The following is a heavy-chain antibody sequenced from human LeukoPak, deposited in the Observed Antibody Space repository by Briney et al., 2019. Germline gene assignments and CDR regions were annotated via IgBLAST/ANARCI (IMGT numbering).Heavy chain of an antibody. D-gene: IGHD3/OR15-3a*01. J-gene: IGHJ4*02. CDR1: GYTFTGYY. CDR2: IDPNSGGT. Sequence: ASVKVSYKASGYTFTGYYMHWVRQAPGQGLEWMGWIDPNSGGTDYAQKFRGRVTMTRDTSTSTAYMDLSSLISDDTAVYYCARDREGLAYFDYWGQGTLVTVSS. CDR3: ARDREGLAYFDY. V-gene: IGHV1-2*02.